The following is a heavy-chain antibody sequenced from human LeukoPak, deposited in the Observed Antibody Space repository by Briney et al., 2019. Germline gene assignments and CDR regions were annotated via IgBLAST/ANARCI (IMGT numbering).Heavy chain of an antibody. D-gene: IGHD1-14*01. CDR2: IYHSGST. J-gene: IGHJ3*02. Sequence: SETLSLTCAVSGYSIGSGYYWGWIRQPPGKGLEWIGSIYHSGSTYYNPSLKSRVTISVDTSKNQFSLKLSSVTAADTAVYYCARPLTDPYWNDAFDIWGQGTMVTVSS. CDR3: ARPLTDPYWNDAFDI. CDR1: GYSIGSGYY. V-gene: IGHV4-38-2*01.